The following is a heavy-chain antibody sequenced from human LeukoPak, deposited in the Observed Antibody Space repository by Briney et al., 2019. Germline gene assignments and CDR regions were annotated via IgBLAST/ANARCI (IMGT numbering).Heavy chain of an antibody. V-gene: IGHV3-21*01. D-gene: IGHD3-10*01. CDR2: ISGSSSYI. J-gene: IGHJ4*02. CDR1: GFSFSIYS. Sequence: GGSLRLSCAHSGFSFSIYSTNWVRQAPGKGLEWVSSISGSSSYIYYADSVKGRFTTSRDNAKNSQYVQMNDLRAEGRAVYYCARDGMVRGVFGRWGQGTLLNISS. CDR3: ARDGMVRGVFGR.